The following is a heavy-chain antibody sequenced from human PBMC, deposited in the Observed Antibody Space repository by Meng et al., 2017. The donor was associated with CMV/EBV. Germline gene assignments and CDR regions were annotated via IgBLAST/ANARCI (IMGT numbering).Heavy chain of an antibody. V-gene: IGHV3-11*04. CDR2: ISSIGSSI. D-gene: IGHD4-23*01. Sequence: GGSLRLSCAASGFTFSDYYMSWIRPAPGKGLEWVSYISSIGSSIYYADSVKGRFTNSRDNAKNPLYLQMNGLRAEDTAVYYCARDPPGKYIYYYYGMDVWGQGTTVTVSS. CDR1: GFTFSDYY. J-gene: IGHJ6*02. CDR3: ARDPPGKYIYYYYGMDV.